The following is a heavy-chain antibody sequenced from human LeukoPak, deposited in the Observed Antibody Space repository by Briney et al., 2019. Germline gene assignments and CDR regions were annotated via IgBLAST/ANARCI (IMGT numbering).Heavy chain of an antibody. Sequence: GGSLRLSCAASGFTFSSYAMSWVRQAPGKGLEWVSAISGSGGSTYYADPVKGRFTISRDNSKNTLYLQMNSLRAEDTAVYYCAKAFGGVIDIDFDYWGQGTLVTVSS. CDR1: GFTFSSYA. CDR2: ISGSGGST. J-gene: IGHJ4*02. V-gene: IGHV3-23*01. CDR3: AKAFGGVIDIDFDY. D-gene: IGHD3-16*02.